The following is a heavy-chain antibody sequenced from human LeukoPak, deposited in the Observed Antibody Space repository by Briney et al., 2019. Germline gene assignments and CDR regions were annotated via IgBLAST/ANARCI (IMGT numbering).Heavy chain of an antibody. Sequence: SETLSLTCAVYGGSFSGYYWSWIRQPPGKGLEWIGGINHSGSTNYNPSLKSRVTISVDTSKNQFSLKLSSVTAADTAVYYCARHDYYYDSSGYYSYDYWGQGTLVTVSS. V-gene: IGHV4-34*01. D-gene: IGHD3-22*01. CDR1: GGSFSGYY. CDR3: ARHDYYYDSSGYYSYDY. CDR2: INHSGST. J-gene: IGHJ4*02.